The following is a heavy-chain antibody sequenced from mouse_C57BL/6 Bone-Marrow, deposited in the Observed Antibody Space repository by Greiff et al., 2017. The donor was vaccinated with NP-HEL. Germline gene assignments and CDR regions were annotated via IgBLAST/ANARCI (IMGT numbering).Heavy chain of an antibody. CDR1: GYTFTSYG. J-gene: IGHJ3*01. CDR2: IYPRSGIT. D-gene: IGHD2-3*01. CDR3: ARRGWLLLFAY. Sequence: QVQLKQSGAELARPGASVKLSCKASGYTFTSYGISWVKQRTGQGLEWIGEIYPRSGITYYNEKFKGKATLTADKSSSTAYMELRSLTSEDSAVYFCARRGWLLLFAYWGQGTLVTVSA. V-gene: IGHV1-81*01.